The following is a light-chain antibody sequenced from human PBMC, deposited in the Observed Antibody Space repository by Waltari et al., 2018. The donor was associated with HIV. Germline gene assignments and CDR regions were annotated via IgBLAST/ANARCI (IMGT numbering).Light chain of an antibody. V-gene: IGKV3-20*01. CDR2: GAS. CDR3: QQYGASYV. Sequence: EIVLTQSPGTLSLSPGEGVTLSCRASQLISNNLLAWYQQKPGQGPRLLIWGASNRVTGIPGRFSGSGSGTDFTLTISRLEPEDFAVYYCQQYGASYVFGQGTKLETK. CDR1: QLISNNL. J-gene: IGKJ2*01.